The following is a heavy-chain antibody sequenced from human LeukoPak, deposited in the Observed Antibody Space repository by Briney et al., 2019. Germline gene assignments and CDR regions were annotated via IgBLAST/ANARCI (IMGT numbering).Heavy chain of an antibody. CDR2: ISYDGSNK. CDR3: AQAVKGYSYGDDAFDI. D-gene: IGHD5-18*01. V-gene: IGHV3-30*18. CDR1: GSTFSSFA. J-gene: IGHJ3*02. Sequence: GGSLRLSCAASGSTFSSFAIHWVRQVPGKGLEWVTAISYDGSNKYYADSVKGRFTISRDNSKNTLYVQMNSLRLEDTAVYYCAQAVKGYSYGDDAFDIWGQGTMVIVSS.